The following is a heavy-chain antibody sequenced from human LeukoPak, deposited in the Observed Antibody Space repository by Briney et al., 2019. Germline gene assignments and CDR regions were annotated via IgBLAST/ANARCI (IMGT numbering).Heavy chain of an antibody. Sequence: ASVKVSCKASGYTFTSYDINWVRQATGQGLEWMGWMNPNSGNTGYAQKFQGRVTMTRNTSISTAYMELSSLRSEDTAVYYCARAIGASYDFWSSLPGHLFDYWGQGTLVTVSS. CDR1: GYTFTSYD. CDR2: MNPNSGNT. J-gene: IGHJ4*02. V-gene: IGHV1-8*01. D-gene: IGHD3-3*01. CDR3: ARAIGASYDFWSSLPGHLFDY.